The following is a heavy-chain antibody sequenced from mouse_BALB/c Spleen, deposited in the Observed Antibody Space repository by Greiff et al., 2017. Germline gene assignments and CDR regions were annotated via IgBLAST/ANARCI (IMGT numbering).Heavy chain of an antibody. V-gene: IGHV1-18*01. CDR2: INPNYDST. CDR1: GYTFTDYN. D-gene: IGHD2-10*01. J-gene: IGHJ2*01. CDR3: ARSPYYEYYFDY. Sequence: EVQLQQSGPELVKPGASVKIPCKASGYTFTDYNMDWVKQSHGKSLEWIGDINPNYDSTSYNQKFKGKATLTVDKSSSTAYVELRSLTSEDTAVYYCARSPYYEYYFDYWGQGTTLTVSS.